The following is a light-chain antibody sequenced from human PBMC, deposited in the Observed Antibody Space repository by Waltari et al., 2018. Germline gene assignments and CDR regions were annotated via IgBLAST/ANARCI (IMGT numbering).Light chain of an antibody. CDR1: QDIHKY. CDR2: AAT. Sequence: DIQLTQSPSFLSAFVGDRVTITCRASQDIHKYVAWYKQKSGKAPQLRIYAATTLHIAVPSRFSGGGSGTEFTLTISSLQPEDFATYYCQELNNYPLTFGGGTKVEIK. J-gene: IGKJ4*01. V-gene: IGKV1-9*01. CDR3: QELNNYPLT.